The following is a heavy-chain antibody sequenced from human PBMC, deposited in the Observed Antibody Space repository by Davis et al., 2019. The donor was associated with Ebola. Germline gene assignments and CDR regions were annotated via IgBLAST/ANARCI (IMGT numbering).Heavy chain of an antibody. CDR1: GFTFTSSA. V-gene: IGHV1-58*01. CDR3: AAVVEMATIFDY. D-gene: IGHD5-24*01. Sequence: SVKVSCKASGFTFTSSAVQWVRQARGQRLEWIGWIVVGSGNTNYAQKFQERVTITRDMSTSTAYMELSSLRSEDTAVYYCAAVVEMATIFDYWGQGTLVTVSS. J-gene: IGHJ4*02. CDR2: IVVGSGNT.